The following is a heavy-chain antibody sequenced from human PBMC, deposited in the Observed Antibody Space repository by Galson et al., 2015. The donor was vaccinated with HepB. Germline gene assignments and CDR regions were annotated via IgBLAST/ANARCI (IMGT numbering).Heavy chain of an antibody. CDR1: GYTFTSYG. J-gene: IGHJ5*02. Sequence: QSGAEVKEPGESLKISCKASGYTFTSYGISWVRQAPGQGLEWMGWISAYNGNTNYAQKLQGRVTMTTDTSTSTAYMELRSLRSDDTAVYYCAGYCSGGSCYSVGFDPWGQGTLVTVSS. D-gene: IGHD2-15*01. CDR2: ISAYNGNT. CDR3: AGYCSGGSCYSVGFDP. V-gene: IGHV1-18*04.